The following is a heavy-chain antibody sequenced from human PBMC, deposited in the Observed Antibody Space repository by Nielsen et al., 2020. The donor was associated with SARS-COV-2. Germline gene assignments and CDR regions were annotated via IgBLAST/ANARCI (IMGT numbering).Heavy chain of an antibody. V-gene: IGHV1-2*06. J-gene: IGHJ6*02. D-gene: IGHD2-21*01. CDR3: ARDAISAHYGMDV. CDR1: GYTFTGSY. CDR2: INPNSGAT. Sequence: ASVKVSCKASGYTFTGSYVHWVRQAPGQGLEWMGRINPNSGATNYAQKFQGRVTMTRDTSISTAYMELSRLRSDDTAVYYCARDAISAHYGMDVWGQGTTVTVSS.